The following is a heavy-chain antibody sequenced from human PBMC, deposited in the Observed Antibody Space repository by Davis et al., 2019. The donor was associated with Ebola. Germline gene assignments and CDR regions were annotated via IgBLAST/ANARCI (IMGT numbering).Heavy chain of an antibody. CDR1: GFTFSSYW. D-gene: IGHD1-14*01. J-gene: IGHJ6*02. V-gene: IGHV3-74*01. CDR3: AGTGWLPGNAGYYYYGMDV. Sequence: HTGGSLRLSCAASGFTFSSYWMHWVRQAPGKGLVWVSRINSDGSSTSYADSVKGRFTISRDNAKNSLYLQMNSLRDEDTAVYYCAGTGWLPGNAGYYYYGMDVWGQGTTVTVSS. CDR2: INSDGSST.